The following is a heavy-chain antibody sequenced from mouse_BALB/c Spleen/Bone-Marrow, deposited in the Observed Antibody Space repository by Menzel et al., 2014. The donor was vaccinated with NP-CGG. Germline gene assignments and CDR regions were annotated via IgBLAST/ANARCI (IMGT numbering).Heavy chain of an antibody. CDR1: GYTFTNYW. V-gene: IGHV1-9*01. J-gene: IGHJ4*01. Sequence: VQLQQSGAELMRPGASVKISCKASGYTFTNYWIERVKQRPGHGPEWIGEILPGRGSPNYNERFKGKATFALDTSSNTSYMQLSSLTSEDSAVYYCARKGALRAMDYWGQGSSVTVSS. CDR2: ILPGRGSP. CDR3: ARKGALRAMDY.